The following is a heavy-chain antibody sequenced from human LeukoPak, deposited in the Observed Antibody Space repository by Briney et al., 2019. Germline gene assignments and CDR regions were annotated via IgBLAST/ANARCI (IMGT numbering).Heavy chain of an antibody. V-gene: IGHV3-66*02. J-gene: IGHJ4*02. CDR1: GFTFSSCG. CDR2: IYSGGST. Sequence: GGSLRLSCAASGFTFSSCGFNWVRQAPGKGLEWVSVIYSGGSTYYADSVKGRFTISRDNSKNTLYLQMNSLRAEDTAVYYCARGGSYPFDYWGQGTLVTVSS. CDR3: ARGGSYPFDY. D-gene: IGHD1-26*01.